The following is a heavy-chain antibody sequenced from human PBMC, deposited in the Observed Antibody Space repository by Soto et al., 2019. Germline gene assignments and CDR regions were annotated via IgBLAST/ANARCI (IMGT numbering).Heavy chain of an antibody. CDR2: ISGGGIST. CDR3: ARDAISMVGGTNNGSAP. V-gene: IGHV3-23*01. CDR1: GFTFSNYA. D-gene: IGHD3-10*01. J-gene: IGHJ4*02. Sequence: VGSLRLSCAASGFTFSNYAMSWFRQAPVNGLEWVSSISGGGISTYYADSVRGRFTISRDNPRNTLYLRMNRLRADYTAVYYCARDAISMVGGTNNGSAPGGQEPLVPVPS.